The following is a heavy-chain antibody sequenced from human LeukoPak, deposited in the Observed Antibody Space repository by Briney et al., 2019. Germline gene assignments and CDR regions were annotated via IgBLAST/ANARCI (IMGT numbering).Heavy chain of an antibody. CDR2: FDPKDGET. Sequence: ASVKVSCKVSGYTLTELSMHWVRQAPGKGLEWMGGFDPKDGETIYAQKFQGRVTMTEDTSTDTAYMELSSLRSEDTAVYYCATVSGIAAFYYFDYWGQGTLVTVSS. V-gene: IGHV1-24*01. CDR3: ATVSGIAAFYYFDY. J-gene: IGHJ4*02. D-gene: IGHD6-13*01. CDR1: GYTLTELS.